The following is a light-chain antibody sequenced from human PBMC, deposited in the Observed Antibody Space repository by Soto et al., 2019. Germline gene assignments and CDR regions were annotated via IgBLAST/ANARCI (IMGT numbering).Light chain of an antibody. CDR2: EVT. CDR1: SSDVGSYDL. J-gene: IGLJ1*01. CDR3: CSYAGSSSYA. V-gene: IGLV2-23*02. Sequence: QSVLTQPASVSGSPGQSITISCTGTSSDVGSYDLVSWYQQHPGKAPKLMIYEVTKRPSGVSNRFSGSKSGNTASLTISGLRAEDEADYYCCSYAGSSSYAFGTGTKVTV.